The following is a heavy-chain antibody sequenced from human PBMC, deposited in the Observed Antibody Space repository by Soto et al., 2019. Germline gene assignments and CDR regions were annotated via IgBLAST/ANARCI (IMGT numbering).Heavy chain of an antibody. CDR1: GGSISSSSYY. CDR3: ATGSLWFGEIPFDY. CDR2: LYYSGST. J-gene: IGHJ4*02. Sequence: QLQLQESGPGLVKPSETLSLTCTVSGGSISSSSYYWGWIRQPPGKGLEWIGSLYYSGSTYYNPSLKSRVTISVDTSKSQFSLKLSSVTAADTAVYYCATGSLWFGEIPFDYWGQGTLVTVSS. D-gene: IGHD3-10*01. V-gene: IGHV4-39*01.